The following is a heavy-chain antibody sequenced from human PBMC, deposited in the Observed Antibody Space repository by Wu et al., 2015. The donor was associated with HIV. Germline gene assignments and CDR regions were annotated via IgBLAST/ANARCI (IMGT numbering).Heavy chain of an antibody. CDR3: ARDRVLSSSWYVEYFQH. D-gene: IGHD6-13*01. Sequence: QVQLVQSGAEVKKPGASVKVSCKASGYTFSSYGISWVRQAPGQGLEWMGWISAYNGNTKFGQKFQGRATMTTDTSTSTAHMELRSLRSDDTAVYYCARDRVLSSSWYVEYFQHWGQGTLVTVSS. CDR2: ISAYNGNT. J-gene: IGHJ1*01. V-gene: IGHV1-18*04. CDR1: GYTFSSYG.